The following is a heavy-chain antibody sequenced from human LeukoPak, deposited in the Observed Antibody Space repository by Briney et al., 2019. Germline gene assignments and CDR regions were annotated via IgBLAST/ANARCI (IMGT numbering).Heavy chain of an antibody. CDR1: GGSISSGDYY. CDR3: ARVGLVIAAAGTVGYYFDY. Sequence: SQTLSLTCTVSGGSISSGDYYWSWIRQPPGKGLGWIGYIYYSGSTYYNPSLKSRVTISVDTSKNQFSLKLSSVTAADTAVYYCARVGLVIAAAGTVGYYFDYWGQGTLVTVSS. V-gene: IGHV4-30-4*01. CDR2: IYYSGST. J-gene: IGHJ4*02. D-gene: IGHD6-13*01.